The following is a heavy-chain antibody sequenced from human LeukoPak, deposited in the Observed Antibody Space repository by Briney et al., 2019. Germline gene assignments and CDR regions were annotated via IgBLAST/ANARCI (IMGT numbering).Heavy chain of an antibody. CDR3: ATERYCSSTSCHGVDGMDV. D-gene: IGHD2-2*01. CDR2: ISGSGGST. Sequence: SGGSLRLSCAASGFTFSSYAMSWVRQAPGKGLEWVSAISGSGGSTYYADSVKGRFTISRDNSKNTLYLQMNSLRAEDTAVYYCATERYCSSTSCHGVDGMDVWGQGTTVTVSS. J-gene: IGHJ6*02. CDR1: GFTFSSYA. V-gene: IGHV3-23*01.